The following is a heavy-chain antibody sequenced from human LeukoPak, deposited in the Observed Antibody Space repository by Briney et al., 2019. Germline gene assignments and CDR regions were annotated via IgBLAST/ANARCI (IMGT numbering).Heavy chain of an antibody. Sequence: SETLSLTCTVSGISLSTYYWSWVRQPPGKGLEWIGYVHHTGSADYNPSLKSRVTISLDMSKSQFSLKLTSATAADTAVYYCARDSWDYIAMDVWGPGTTVTVSS. CDR2: VHHTGSA. CDR3: ARDSWDYIAMDV. CDR1: GISLSTYY. V-gene: IGHV4-59*01. D-gene: IGHD4/OR15-4a*01. J-gene: IGHJ6*02.